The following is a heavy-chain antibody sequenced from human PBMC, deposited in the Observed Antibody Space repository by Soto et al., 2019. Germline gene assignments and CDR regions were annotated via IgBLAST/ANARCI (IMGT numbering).Heavy chain of an antibody. CDR1: GGSFSGYY. Sequence: QVQLQQWGAGLLKPSETLSLTCAVYGGSFSGYYWSWIRQPPGKGLAWIGGINHSGSTNYNPSLTSRVTISVDPSRNQVSLNRSSVTAADTAVYYCARVYYDILHGYYVHYWGQGTLFTVSS. CDR3: ARVYYDILHGYYVHY. V-gene: IGHV4-34*01. J-gene: IGHJ4*02. CDR2: INHSGST. D-gene: IGHD3-9*01.